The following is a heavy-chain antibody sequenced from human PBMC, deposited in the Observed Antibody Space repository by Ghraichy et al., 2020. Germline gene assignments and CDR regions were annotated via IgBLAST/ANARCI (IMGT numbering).Heavy chain of an antibody. CDR2: IDSSGSTR. CDR1: GFTFTDSH. D-gene: IGHD2-2*01. J-gene: IGHJ6*02. Sequence: GGSLRLSCAASGFTFTDSHMSWIRQAPGKGLEWVSYIDSSGSTRYYADSVKGRFTISRDNAKNSLYLYLNSLRAEDTAVYYCVRDGDAYCSSTSCQSGYYYYGLDVWGQGITVTVSS. CDR3: VRDGDAYCSSTSCQSGYYYYGLDV. V-gene: IGHV3-11*01.